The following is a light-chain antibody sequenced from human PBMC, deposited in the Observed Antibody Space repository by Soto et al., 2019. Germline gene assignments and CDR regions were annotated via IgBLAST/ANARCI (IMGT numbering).Light chain of an antibody. CDR2: DNN. CDR3: AAWDDSLNGLV. J-gene: IGLJ3*02. CDR1: TSNIGSNI. V-gene: IGLV1-44*01. Sequence: QSVLTQPPSASGTPGQRITISCSGRTSNIGSNIVAWYQHLPGTAPKLLIYDNNQRPSGVPDRFFGSKSGTSASLAISGLQPDXXXHYYCAAWDDSLNGLVFGGGTKLTVL.